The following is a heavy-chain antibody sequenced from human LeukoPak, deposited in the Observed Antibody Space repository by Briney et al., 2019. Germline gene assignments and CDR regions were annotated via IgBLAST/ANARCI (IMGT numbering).Heavy chain of an antibody. V-gene: IGHV1-2*06. J-gene: IGHJ4*02. CDR3: VRDQGSLTRSWYTGY. CDR1: GYTFTGYH. Sequence: ASVRVSCKASGYTFTGYHIHWVRQAPGQGLEWMGRINPYSGDTSFAQKFQGRVTMTRDTSITTAYMDLSSLTPDDTAVYFCVRDQGSLTRSWYTGYWGQGTQVTVSS. D-gene: IGHD6-13*01. CDR2: INPYSGDT.